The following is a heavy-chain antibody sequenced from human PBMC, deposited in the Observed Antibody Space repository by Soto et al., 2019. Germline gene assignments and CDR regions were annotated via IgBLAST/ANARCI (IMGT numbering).Heavy chain of an antibody. D-gene: IGHD3-3*01. CDR3: AAETAITIFGAYGMDV. CDR2: INAGNGNT. Sequence: ASVKVSCKASGYTFTSYAMHWVRQAPGQRLEWMGWINAGNGNTKYSQKFQGRVTITRDTSTSTAYMELSSLRSEDTAVYYCAAETAITIFGAYGMDVWGQGTTVTVSS. V-gene: IGHV1-3*01. CDR1: GYTFTSYA. J-gene: IGHJ6*02.